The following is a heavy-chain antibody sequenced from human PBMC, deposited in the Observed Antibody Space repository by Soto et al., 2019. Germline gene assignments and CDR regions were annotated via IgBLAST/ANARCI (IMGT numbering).Heavy chain of an antibody. CDR2: IYPGDSDT. CDR1: GYSFTSYW. D-gene: IGHD1-7*01. J-gene: IGHJ5*02. V-gene: IGHV5-51*01. CDR3: ARRGLLELRAGWFDP. Sequence: PGESLKISCKGSGYSFTSYWIGWVRQMPGKGLEWMGIIYPGDSDTRYSPSFQGQVTISADKSISTAYLQWSSLKASDTAMYYCARRGLLELRAGWFDPWGQGTLVTVSS.